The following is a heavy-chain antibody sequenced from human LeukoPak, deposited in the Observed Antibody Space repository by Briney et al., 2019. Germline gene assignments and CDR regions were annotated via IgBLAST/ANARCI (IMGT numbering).Heavy chain of an antibody. CDR3: ARDGSGSYYENWFDP. Sequence: SETLCLTCTVSGGSISSGSYYWSWIRQPAGKGLEWIGRIYTSGSTNYNPSLKSRVTISVDTSKNQFSLKLSSVTAADTAVYYCARDGSGSYYENWFDPWGQGTLVTVSS. CDR2: IYTSGST. J-gene: IGHJ5*02. CDR1: GGSISSGSYY. V-gene: IGHV4-61*02. D-gene: IGHD3-10*01.